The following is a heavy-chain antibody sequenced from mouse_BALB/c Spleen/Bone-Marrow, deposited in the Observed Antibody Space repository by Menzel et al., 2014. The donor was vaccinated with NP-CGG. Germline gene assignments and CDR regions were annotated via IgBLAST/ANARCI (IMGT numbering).Heavy chain of an antibody. Sequence: VKLMESGAELVRPGTSVKVSCKASRYAFTNYLIEWVKQRPGQSLEWIGVINPGSGGTNYNEKFKDKATLTTDKSSSTAYMQLSSLTSNDSAVYFCAREKNSYYYAMDYWGQGTSVTVSS. J-gene: IGHJ4*01. CDR1: RYAFTNYL. CDR3: AREKNSYYYAMDY. CDR2: INPGSGGT. V-gene: IGHV1-54*03.